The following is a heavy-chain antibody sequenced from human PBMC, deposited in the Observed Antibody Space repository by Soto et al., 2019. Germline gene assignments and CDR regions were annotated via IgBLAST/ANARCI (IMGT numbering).Heavy chain of an antibody. CDR2: ISYDGSNK. Sequence: VQLVESGGGVVQPGRSLRLSCAASGFTFSSYAMHWVRQAPGKGLEWVAVISYDGSNKYYADSVKGRFTISRDNSKNTLYLQMNSLRAEDTAVYYCARDKGTVVGATDKVGYYYYYGMDVWGQGTTVTVSS. V-gene: IGHV3-30-3*01. J-gene: IGHJ6*02. D-gene: IGHD1-26*01. CDR1: GFTFSSYA. CDR3: ARDKGTVVGATDKVGYYYYYGMDV.